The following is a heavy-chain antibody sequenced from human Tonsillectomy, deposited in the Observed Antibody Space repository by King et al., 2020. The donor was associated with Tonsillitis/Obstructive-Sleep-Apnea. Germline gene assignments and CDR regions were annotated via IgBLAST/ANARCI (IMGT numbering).Heavy chain of an antibody. CDR2: IYWDDDK. CDR3: AHRGAGGSFDI. Sequence: TLQESGPTLVKPTQTLTLTCSFSGFPLSTTGVGVGWIRQPPGKALEWLALIYWDDDKRYSPSLKSRLTITMDTSRNQVVLTMTNMDPMDTATYYCAHRGAGGSFDIWGQGTMVTVSS. V-gene: IGHV2-5*02. J-gene: IGHJ3*02. CDR1: GFPLSTTGVG. D-gene: IGHD1-14*01.